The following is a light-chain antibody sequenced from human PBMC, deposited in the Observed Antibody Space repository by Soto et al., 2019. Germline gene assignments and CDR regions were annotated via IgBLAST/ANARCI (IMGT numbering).Light chain of an antibody. CDR1: QSVGSNY. Sequence: EIVLTQSPGTLSLSPGERATLSCRASQSVGSNYLAWYQQKPGQAPRILIFDASGRATGIPDRFSGSGSGTDFTLTISRLEPEDFAVYYCQQYGSSSWTFGQGTKVEIK. CDR3: QQYGSSSWT. V-gene: IGKV3-20*01. CDR2: DAS. J-gene: IGKJ1*01.